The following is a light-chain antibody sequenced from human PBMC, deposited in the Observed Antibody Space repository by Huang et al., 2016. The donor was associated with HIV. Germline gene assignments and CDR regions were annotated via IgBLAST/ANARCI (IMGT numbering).Light chain of an antibody. J-gene: IGKJ2*02. Sequence: VLTQSPGTLSLSAGERATLSCRASQRIAGSYLAWYQQKPGQAPRLLIYGASKRATGIPDRFSGSGSGTGSGTDITLTISRLEPEDFAVYYCHQYGASPPWTFGQGTKLEIK. CDR3: HQYGASPPWT. CDR2: GAS. V-gene: IGKV3-20*01. CDR1: QRIAGSY.